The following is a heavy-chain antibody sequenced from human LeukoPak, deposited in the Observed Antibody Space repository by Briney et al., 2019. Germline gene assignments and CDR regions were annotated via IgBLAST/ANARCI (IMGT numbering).Heavy chain of an antibody. Sequence: SETLSPTCTVSGGSISSYYWNWIRQPPGKGLEWIGYISYSGSTSYNPSLKSRVTISVDTSKNQFSLKLSSVTAADTAVYYCARGAIQPDYWGQGTLVTVSS. CDR2: ISYSGST. CDR3: ARGAIQPDY. V-gene: IGHV4-59*01. J-gene: IGHJ4*02. D-gene: IGHD5-18*01. CDR1: GGSISSYY.